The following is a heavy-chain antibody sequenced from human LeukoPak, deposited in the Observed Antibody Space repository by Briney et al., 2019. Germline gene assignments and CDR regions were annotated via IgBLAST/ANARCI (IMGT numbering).Heavy chain of an antibody. CDR2: INHSGST. Sequence: PSETLSLTCAVYGGSFSGYYWSWIRQPPGKGLEWIGEINHSGSTNYNPSLKSRVTISVDTSKNQFSLKLSSVTAADTAVYYCARLAVAVNDAFDIWGQGTMVTVSS. J-gene: IGHJ3*02. V-gene: IGHV4-34*01. CDR1: GGSFSGYY. D-gene: IGHD6-19*01. CDR3: ARLAVAVNDAFDI.